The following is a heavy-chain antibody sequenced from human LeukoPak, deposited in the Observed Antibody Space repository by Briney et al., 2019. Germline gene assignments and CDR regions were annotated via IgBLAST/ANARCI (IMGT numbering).Heavy chain of an antibody. CDR3: AKSIVGATGAAFDI. CDR1: GFTFSNYG. V-gene: IGHV3-30*18. J-gene: IGHJ3*02. CDR2: ISFDGSNK. Sequence: GRSLRLSCAASGFTFSNYGMHWVRQAPGKGLEWVAVISFDGSNKYYADSVKGRFTISRDNSKNTLYLQMNSLRAEDTAVYYCAKSIVGATGAAFDIWGQGTMVTVSS. D-gene: IGHD1-26*01.